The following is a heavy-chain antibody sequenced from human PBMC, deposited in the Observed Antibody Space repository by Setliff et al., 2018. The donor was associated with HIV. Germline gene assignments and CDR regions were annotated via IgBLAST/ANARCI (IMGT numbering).Heavy chain of an antibody. D-gene: IGHD3-22*01. V-gene: IGHV4-61*09. CDR1: GASITSGSYY. CDR2: IYSRGPT. CDR3: TRDDSGYYYDY. J-gene: IGHJ4*02. Sequence: SETLSLTCNVSGASITSGSYYWSWIRRPAGKGLEWIGHIYSRGPTNYNPSLRSRVIISVDTSKNQLSLSLSSVTAADTAVYYCTRDDSGYYYDYWGQGKLGTVSS.